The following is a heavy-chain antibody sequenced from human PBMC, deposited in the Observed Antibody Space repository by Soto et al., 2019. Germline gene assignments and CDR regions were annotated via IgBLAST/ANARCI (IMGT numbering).Heavy chain of an antibody. D-gene: IGHD6-6*01. Sequence: QLQLQESGPGLVKPSETLSLTCTVSGGSISSSSYYWGWIRQPPGKGLEWIGSIYYSGSTYYNPTLKRRVTVSVDTSKNQLSRKLGSVTAADTAVYYCARRRIAAETRVNDKFDYWGQGTLVTVSS. CDR1: GGSISSSSYY. V-gene: IGHV4-39*01. CDR2: IYYSGST. CDR3: ARRRIAAETRVNDKFDY. J-gene: IGHJ4*02.